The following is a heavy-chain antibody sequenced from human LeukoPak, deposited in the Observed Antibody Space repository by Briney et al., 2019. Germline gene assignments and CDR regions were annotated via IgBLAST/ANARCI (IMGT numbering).Heavy chain of an antibody. D-gene: IGHD3-10*01. CDR2: IYTSGST. Sequence: SETLSLTCTVSGGSITSGSYYWSWIRQPAGKGLEWIGRIYTSGSTNYNPSLKSRVTISVDTSKNQFSLRLTSVNAADTAVYYCARGAYGSGSAYNWFDPSGQGTLVTVSS. J-gene: IGHJ5*02. V-gene: IGHV4-61*02. CDR1: GGSITSGSYY. CDR3: ARGAYGSGSAYNWFDP.